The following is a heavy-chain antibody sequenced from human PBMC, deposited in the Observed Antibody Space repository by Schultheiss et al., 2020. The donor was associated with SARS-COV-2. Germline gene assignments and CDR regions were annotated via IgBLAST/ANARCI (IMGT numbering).Heavy chain of an antibody. CDR3: ATDWRVETFGAFDI. V-gene: IGHV1-2*02. Sequence: ASVKVSCKVSGYTLTELSMHWVRQAPGQGLEWMGWISAYNGNTNYAQKLQGRVTMTRDTSISTAYMELSRLRSEDTAVYYCATDWRVETFGAFDIWGQGTMVTVSS. CDR1: GYTLTELS. J-gene: IGHJ3*02. CDR2: ISAYNGNT. D-gene: IGHD1-1*01.